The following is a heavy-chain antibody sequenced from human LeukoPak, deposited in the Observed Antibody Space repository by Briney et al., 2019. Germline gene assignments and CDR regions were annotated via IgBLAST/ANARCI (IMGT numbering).Heavy chain of an antibody. CDR2: IYYSGST. CDR1: GGSISGGGYY. CDR3: AREGPLDPWTTVVPSRILDY. V-gene: IGHV4-30-4*08. D-gene: IGHD4-23*01. Sequence: SQTLSLTCTVSGGSISGGGYYWSWIRQHPGKGLEWIGYIYYSGSTYYNPSLKSRVTISVDTSKNQFSLKLSSVTAADTAVYYCAREGPLDPWTTVVPSRILDYWGQGTLVTVSS. J-gene: IGHJ4*02.